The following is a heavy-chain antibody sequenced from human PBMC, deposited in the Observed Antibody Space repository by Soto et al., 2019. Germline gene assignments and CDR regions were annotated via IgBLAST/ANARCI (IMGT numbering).Heavy chain of an antibody. CDR3: ARFLPYYYDSSGYPYFDY. J-gene: IGHJ4*02. D-gene: IGHD3-22*01. Sequence: SETLSLTCSVSGGSISSGGYYWSWIRQHPGKGLEWVGYIYYSGSTYYNPSLKSRVTISVDTSKNQFSLKLSSVTAADTAVYYCARFLPYYYDSSGYPYFDYWGQGTLVTVSS. CDR1: GGSISSGGYY. V-gene: IGHV4-31*03. CDR2: IYYSGST.